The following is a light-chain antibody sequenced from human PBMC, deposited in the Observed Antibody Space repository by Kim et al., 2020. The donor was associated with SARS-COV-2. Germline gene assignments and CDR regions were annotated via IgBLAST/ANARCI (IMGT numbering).Light chain of an antibody. V-gene: IGKV3-20*01. Sequence: LSPWERATRSCRASEAVRDNYIAWYQQRAGQAARLLFHGACSRAAGIPGRISGSWSGTDFSLSISKREPEDFVLYYCQQHGGSPYTFGQGTKLEI. CDR2: GAC. CDR1: EAVRDNY. J-gene: IGKJ2*01. CDR3: QQHGGSPYT.